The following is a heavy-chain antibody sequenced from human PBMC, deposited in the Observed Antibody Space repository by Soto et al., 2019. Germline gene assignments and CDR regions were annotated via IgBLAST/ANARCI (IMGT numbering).Heavy chain of an antibody. CDR1: GGSISSGGYY. V-gene: IGHV4-31*03. J-gene: IGHJ6*02. CDR3: ARGGRRSPGMDV. CDR2: IYYSGST. Sequence: QVQLQESGPGLVKPSQTLSLTCTVSGGSISSGGYYWSWIRQHPGKGLEWIGYIYYSGSTYYNPTLKIRVTISVDTSKNQFSMKLSSVTAADTAVYYCARGGRRSPGMDVWGQGTTVTVSS.